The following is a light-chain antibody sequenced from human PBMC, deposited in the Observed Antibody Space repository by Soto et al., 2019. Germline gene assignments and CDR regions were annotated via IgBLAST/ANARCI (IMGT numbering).Light chain of an antibody. CDR3: QQYGGSSS. CDR2: GTS. V-gene: IGKV3-20*01. J-gene: IGKJ1*01. Sequence: EIGLMQYPGTLSLSPGEGATFSCRASQSVSSSALTWYQHKPGKAPRLLICGTSSRATGIPDRFSGSVSGTYFTLTISRLEPEYFAVYYCQQYGGSSSFGQATKVEVK. CDR1: QSVSSSA.